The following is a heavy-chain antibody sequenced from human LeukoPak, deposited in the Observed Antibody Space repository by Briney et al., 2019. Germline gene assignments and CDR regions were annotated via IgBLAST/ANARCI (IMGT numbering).Heavy chain of an antibody. J-gene: IGHJ5*02. V-gene: IGHV1-69*04. Sequence: GASVKVSCKASEGSFSSYAISWVRQAPGQGLEWMGRIIPILGIANYAQKFQGRVTITADKSTSTAYMELSSLRSEDTAVYYCARDPSNRITILTNWFDPWGQGTLVTVSS. D-gene: IGHD3-3*01. CDR1: EGSFSSYA. CDR3: ARDPSNRITILTNWFDP. CDR2: IIPILGIA.